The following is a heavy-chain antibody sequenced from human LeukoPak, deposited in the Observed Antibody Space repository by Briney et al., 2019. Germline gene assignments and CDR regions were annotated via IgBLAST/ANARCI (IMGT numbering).Heavy chain of an antibody. CDR1: GFTLSSYW. J-gene: IGHJ4*02. CDR2: IKQDGSAK. Sequence: GGSLRLSCVASGFTLSSYWMHWVRQAPGKGLEWVADIKQDGSAKYYVDSVKGRFTISRDNAQNSVYLQMNNLRPEDSALYYYARAKVTVPGGDFWGQGTLVTVSS. D-gene: IGHD4-17*01. CDR3: ARAKVTVPGGDF. V-gene: IGHV3-7*01.